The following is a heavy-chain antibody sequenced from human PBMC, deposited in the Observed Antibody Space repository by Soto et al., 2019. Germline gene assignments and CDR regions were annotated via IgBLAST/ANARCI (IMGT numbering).Heavy chain of an antibody. D-gene: IGHD3-3*01. J-gene: IGHJ4*02. CDR2: ISAYNGNT. CDR1: GYTFTSYG. Sequence: GASVKVSCKASGYTFTSYGISWVRQAPGQGLEWMGWISAYNGNTNYAQKLQGRVTMTTDTSTSTAYMELRSLRSDDTAVYYCARDLVYDFCSGYSAHFDYWGQGTLVTV. CDR3: ARDLVYDFCSGYSAHFDY. V-gene: IGHV1-18*01.